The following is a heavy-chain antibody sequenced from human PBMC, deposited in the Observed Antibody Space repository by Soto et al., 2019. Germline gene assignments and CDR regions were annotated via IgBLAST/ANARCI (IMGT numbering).Heavy chain of an antibody. CDR2: ISRDGSST. Sequence: EAQLVESGGGLVKPGGSLRLSCAGSGLNFSNYWIHWVRQAPGQGLAWVSRISRDGSSTTYADSVKGRFTISRDFAKNTVYLQMNSLSAEDTAVYYCARESSGYSSYFDYWGQGTLVTVSS. J-gene: IGHJ4*02. D-gene: IGHD5-12*01. V-gene: IGHV3-74*01. CDR1: GLNFSNYW. CDR3: ARESSGYSSYFDY.